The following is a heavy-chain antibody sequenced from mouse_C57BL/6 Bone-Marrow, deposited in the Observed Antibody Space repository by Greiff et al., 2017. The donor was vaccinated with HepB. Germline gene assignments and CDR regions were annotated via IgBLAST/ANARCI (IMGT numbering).Heavy chain of an antibody. J-gene: IGHJ1*03. CDR2: IYPSDSET. Sequence: QVQLQQSGAELVRPGSSVKLSCKASGYTFTSYWMDWVKQRPGQGLEWIGNIYPSDSETHYNQKFKDKATLTVDKSSSTAYMQLSSLTSEDSAVYYCARRGGYWYFDVWGTGTTVTVSS. V-gene: IGHV1-61*01. CDR1: GYTFTSYW. CDR3: ARRGGYWYFDV.